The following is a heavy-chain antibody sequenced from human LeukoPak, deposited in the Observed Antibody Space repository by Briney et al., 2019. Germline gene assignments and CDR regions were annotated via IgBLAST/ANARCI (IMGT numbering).Heavy chain of an antibody. CDR2: ISGSGGST. CDR1: GFTFSSYA. D-gene: IGHD2-15*01. J-gene: IGHJ5*02. V-gene: IGHV3-23*01. CDR3: ARDWGYCSGGSCWEGFDP. Sequence: GGSLRLSCAASGFTFSSYAMSWVRQAPGKGLEWVSAISGSGGSTYYADSVKGRFTISRDNSKNTLYLQMNSLRAEDTAVYYCARDWGYCSGGSCWEGFDPRGQGTLVTVSS.